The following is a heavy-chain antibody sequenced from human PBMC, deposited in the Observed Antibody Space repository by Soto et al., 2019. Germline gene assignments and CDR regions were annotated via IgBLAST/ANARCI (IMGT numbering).Heavy chain of an antibody. D-gene: IGHD6-13*01. Sequence: QVQLVESGGGVVQPGRSLRLSCAASGFTFSSYGMHWVRQAPGKGLEWVAVISYDGSNKYYADSVKGRFTISRDNSKNTLYLQMHSLRAEDTALYYCAKGSRGRQHLARGDWFDPWGQGTLVTVSS. V-gene: IGHV3-30*18. CDR1: GFTFSSYG. CDR3: AKGSRGRQHLARGDWFDP. CDR2: ISYDGSNK. J-gene: IGHJ5*02.